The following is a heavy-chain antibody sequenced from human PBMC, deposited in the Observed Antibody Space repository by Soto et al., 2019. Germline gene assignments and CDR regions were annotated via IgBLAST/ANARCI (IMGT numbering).Heavy chain of an antibody. V-gene: IGHV3-30-3*01. CDR2: ITSDGSEK. D-gene: IGHD3-10*01. CDR3: PRSGSATAMVRGVVIYWGFDV. J-gene: IGHJ6*02. CDR1: GFSFGSYP. Sequence: QVQLLETGGDVVQPGRSLRLSCVASGFSFGSYPMHWVRQAPGKGLEWLAVITSDGSEKFHAESVQGRFTISRGNSKRAVYLQMNTLYPEDSAFYHCPRSGSATAMVRGVVIYWGFDVWGLGTKVTVS.